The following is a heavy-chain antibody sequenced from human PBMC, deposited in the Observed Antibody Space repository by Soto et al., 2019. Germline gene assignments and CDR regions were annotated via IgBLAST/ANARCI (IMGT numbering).Heavy chain of an antibody. Sequence: QMQLVQSGPEVKKPGTSVKVSCKASGFTFTSSAMQWVRQARGQRLEWIGWIVVGGGNTNYAQKFQERVTITRDMSTSTAYMELSSLRSEDTAVYYCAAGRYYYDSSGYYPDYYYYGMDVWGQGTTVTVSS. CDR1: GFTFTSSA. J-gene: IGHJ6*02. CDR2: IVVGGGNT. D-gene: IGHD3-22*01. CDR3: AAGRYYYDSSGYYPDYYYYGMDV. V-gene: IGHV1-58*02.